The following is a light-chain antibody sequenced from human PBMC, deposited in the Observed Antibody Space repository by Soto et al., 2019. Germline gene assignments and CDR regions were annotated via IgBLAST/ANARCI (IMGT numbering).Light chain of an antibody. CDR3: QHYNNWPPWT. J-gene: IGKJ1*01. Sequence: EMVMTQSPATLSVSPGERATLSCSASQSVSSNLAWYQQKPGQAPRLLIYGASTRATGIPARFSGSGSGTEFTLTISSLQSEDFAVYYCQHYNNWPPWTFGQGTKVEIK. V-gene: IGKV3-15*01. CDR1: QSVSSN. CDR2: GAS.